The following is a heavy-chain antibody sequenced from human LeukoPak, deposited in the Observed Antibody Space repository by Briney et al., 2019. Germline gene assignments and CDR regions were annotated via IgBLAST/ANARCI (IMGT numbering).Heavy chain of an antibody. CDR1: GGSISSSSYC. CDR2: ICYSGST. J-gene: IGHJ6*03. CDR3: ARRVTIFGVDRAYYYMDV. V-gene: IGHV4-39*01. D-gene: IGHD3-3*01. Sequence: SETLSLTCTVSGGSISSSSYCWGWIRQPPGKGLEWVGSICYSGSTYYNPSLKSRVTISVDTSKNQFSLKLSSVTAADTAVYYCARRVTIFGVDRAYYYMDVWGKGTTVTVSS.